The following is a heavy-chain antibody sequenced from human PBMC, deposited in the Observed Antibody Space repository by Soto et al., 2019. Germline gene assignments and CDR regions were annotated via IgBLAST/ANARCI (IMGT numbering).Heavy chain of an antibody. CDR2: IYSGGST. V-gene: IGHV3-66*01. CDR1: GFTVSSNY. D-gene: IGHD3-9*01. Sequence: EVQLVESGGGLVQPGGSLRLSCAASGFTVSSNYMSWVRQAPGKGLEWVSVIYSGGSTYYADSVKGRFTISRDNSKNTLYLQMNSLRAEDTAVYYCARAHVLRYFDWSYYFDYWGQGTLVTVSS. J-gene: IGHJ4*02. CDR3: ARAHVLRYFDWSYYFDY.